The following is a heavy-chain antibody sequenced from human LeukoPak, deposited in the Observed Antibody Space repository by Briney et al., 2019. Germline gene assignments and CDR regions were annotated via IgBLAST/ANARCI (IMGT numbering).Heavy chain of an antibody. CDR1: GGSFSGYY. CDR2: INHSGST. V-gene: IGHV4-34*01. CDR3: ARGGPIYSTGTFDP. D-gene: IGHD6-19*01. J-gene: IGHJ5*02. Sequence: SETLSLTCAVYGGSFSGYYWSWIRQPPGKGLEWIGEINHSGSTNYNPSLKSRVTISVDKSKNQFSLKLSSVTAADTAVYYCARGGPIYSTGTFDPWGQGTLVTVSS.